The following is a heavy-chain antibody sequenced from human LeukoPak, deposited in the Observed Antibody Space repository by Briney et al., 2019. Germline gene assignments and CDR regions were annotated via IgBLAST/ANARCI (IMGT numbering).Heavy chain of an antibody. CDR3: ARDRSTTVTTGAFDY. Sequence: SETLSLTCTVSDYSISSGCNWGWIRQPPGKGLECIGSIYHSGSTYYNPSLESRVTISVDTSKNQFSLKLSSVTAADTAVYYCARDRSTTVTTGAFDYWGQGALVTVSS. CDR2: IYHSGST. CDR1: DYSISSGCN. D-gene: IGHD4-17*01. J-gene: IGHJ4*02. V-gene: IGHV4-38-2*02.